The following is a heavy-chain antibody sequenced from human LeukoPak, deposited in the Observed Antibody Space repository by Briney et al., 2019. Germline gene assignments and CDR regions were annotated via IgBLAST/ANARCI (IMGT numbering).Heavy chain of an antibody. CDR2: IWYDGSNK. J-gene: IGHJ2*01. CDR1: GFPFSSHA. D-gene: IGHD3-22*01. V-gene: IGHV3-33*08. CDR3: ARGDYYDSSGEWYFDL. Sequence: GGSLRLSCAASGFPFSSHAMSWVRQAPGKGLEWVAVIWYDGSNKYYADSVKGRFTISRDNAKNTLYLQMNSLRAEDTAVYYCARGDYYDSSGEWYFDLWGRGTLVTVSS.